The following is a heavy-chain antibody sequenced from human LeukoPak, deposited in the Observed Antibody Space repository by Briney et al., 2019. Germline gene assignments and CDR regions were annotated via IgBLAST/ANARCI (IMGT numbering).Heavy chain of an antibody. CDR3: AKDMSGGSWYYFDT. D-gene: IGHD6-13*01. CDR2: ISFNSGHI. Sequence: GGSLRLSCTAFGFTFDAYAMHWVRQVPGKGLEWVSGISFNSGHIGYADSAKGRFTIFRDNAKTSVYLQMSSLTAEDTALYYCAKDMSGGSWYYFDTWGQGTLVTVSS. CDR1: GFTFDAYA. J-gene: IGHJ4*02. V-gene: IGHV3-9*01.